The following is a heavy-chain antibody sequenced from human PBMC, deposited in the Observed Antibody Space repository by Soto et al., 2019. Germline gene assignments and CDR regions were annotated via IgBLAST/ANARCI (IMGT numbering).Heavy chain of an antibody. CDR2: IYHSGGT. CDR1: GGSINSSHW. J-gene: IGHJ4*02. V-gene: IGHV4-4*02. Sequence: QVQLQESGPGLVRPSGTLSLICTVSGGSINSSHWWSWVRQSPERGLEWIGEIYHSGGTTYNPSLQSRVTVSLDKSTNHFSLEVRSVTAADTALYFCARGFHSSALFSRYTKFDNWGQGTLVTVSS. CDR3: ARGFHSSALFSRYTKFDN. D-gene: IGHD6-6*01.